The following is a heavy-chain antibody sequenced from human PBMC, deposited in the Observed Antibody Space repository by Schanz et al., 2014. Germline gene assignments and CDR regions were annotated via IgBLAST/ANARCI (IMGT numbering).Heavy chain of an antibody. Sequence: EVQLVESGGGLIQPGGSLRLSCAVSGFTVSSNYMSWVRQAPGKGLEWVSTVYMSAASTRYADSVKGRFIISRDSSKNTLFLQMNSLRPEDTALYFCVRDEGRDGYNLAFDVWGQGTLVTVSS. CDR2: VYMSAAST. D-gene: IGHD5-12*01. V-gene: IGHV3-53*01. J-gene: IGHJ3*01. CDR3: VRDEGRDGYNLAFDV. CDR1: GFTVSSNY.